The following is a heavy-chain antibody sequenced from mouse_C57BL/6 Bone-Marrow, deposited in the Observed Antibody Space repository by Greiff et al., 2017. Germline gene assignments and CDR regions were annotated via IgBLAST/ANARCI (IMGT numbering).Heavy chain of an antibody. V-gene: IGHV14-4*01. CDR1: GFNIKDDY. D-gene: IGHD2-4*01. Sequence: EVQLQQSGAELVRPGASVKLSCKASGFNIKDDYMHWVKQRPEQGLEWIGWIDPENGDTEYASKFQGKATITADTSSNTAYLQLSSLTSEDTAVYYCTTDYDYDLAWFAYWGQGTLVTVSA. CDR3: TTDYDYDLAWFAY. J-gene: IGHJ3*01. CDR2: IDPENGDT.